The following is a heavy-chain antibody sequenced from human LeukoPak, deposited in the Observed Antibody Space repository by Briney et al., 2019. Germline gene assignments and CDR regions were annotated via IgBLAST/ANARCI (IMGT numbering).Heavy chain of an antibody. CDR1: GFTFSSYA. CDR2: ISGSGGSA. J-gene: IGHJ4*02. V-gene: IGHV3-23*01. CDR3: AKDIEKKGYYGSGSRDY. D-gene: IGHD3-10*01. Sequence: GGSLRLSCAASGFTFSSYAMSWVRQAPGKGLEWVSAISGSGGSAYYADSVKGRFTISRDNSKNTLYLQMNSLRAEDTAVYYCAKDIEKKGYYGSGSRDYWGQGTLVTVSS.